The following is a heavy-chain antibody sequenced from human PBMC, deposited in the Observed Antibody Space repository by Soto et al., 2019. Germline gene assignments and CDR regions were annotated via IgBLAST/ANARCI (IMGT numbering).Heavy chain of an antibody. CDR3: ARGSSSSSYRYFDY. J-gene: IGHJ4*02. CDR2: IYYSGST. D-gene: IGHD6-6*01. CDR1: GGSISGYY. Sequence: PSETLSLTCTVSGGSISGYYWSWIRQPPGKRLEWIVYIYYSGSTNYNPSLKSRVTILVVTSKNQFSLKPSSVTAADTAVYYCARGSSSSSYRYFDYWGQGTLVTVSS. V-gene: IGHV4-59*01.